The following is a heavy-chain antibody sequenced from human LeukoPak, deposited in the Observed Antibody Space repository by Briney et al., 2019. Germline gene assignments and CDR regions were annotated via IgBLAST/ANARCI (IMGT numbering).Heavy chain of an antibody. D-gene: IGHD6-13*01. CDR1: GYLFTSYG. V-gene: IGHV1-18*01. CDR2: ISPYNGDT. CDR3: ARETAGGGSWQPFDY. Sequence: ASVKVCCKASGYLFTSYGISWVRQAPGQGLEWMGWISPYNGDTNYEQKLQCRVTMTTDTSTSTVYMELRSLRSDDTAVYYCARETAGGGSWQPFDYWGQGTLVTASS. J-gene: IGHJ4*02.